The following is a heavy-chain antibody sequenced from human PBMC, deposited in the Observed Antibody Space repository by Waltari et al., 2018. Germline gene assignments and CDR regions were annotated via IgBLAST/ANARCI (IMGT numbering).Heavy chain of an antibody. CDR1: GGSFRGYH. V-gene: IGHV4-34*01. D-gene: IGHD1-7*01. J-gene: IGHJ5*02. CDR2: INHSGST. CDR3: ARLGITGTSFDP. Sequence: QVQLQQWGAGLLKPSETLSLTCAVYGGSFRGYHWSWIRQPPGKGLEWIGEINHSGSTNYNPSLKIRVTISVDTSKNQFSLKLSSVTAADTAVYYCARLGITGTSFDPWGQGTLVTVSS.